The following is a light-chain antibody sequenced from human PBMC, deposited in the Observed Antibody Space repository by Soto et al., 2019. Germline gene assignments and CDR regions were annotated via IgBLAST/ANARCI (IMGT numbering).Light chain of an antibody. V-gene: IGKV3D-15*03. Sequence: EIVLTQSPATLSLSPGERATLSCRASQSVGSYLAWCQQKPGQATRLLYCDASKRATGIPAWFSGSWSGTEFTLTISILQSEDFAVYCCHQYNNWRTFGQGTRLEIK. CDR1: QSVGSY. CDR3: HQYNNWRT. J-gene: IGKJ5*01. CDR2: DAS.